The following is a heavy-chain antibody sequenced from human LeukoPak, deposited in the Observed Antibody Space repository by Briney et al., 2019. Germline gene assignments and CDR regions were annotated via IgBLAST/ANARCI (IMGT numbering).Heavy chain of an antibody. CDR1: GYTLTVLS. CDR2: FDPEDGET. V-gene: IGHV1-24*01. J-gene: IGHJ2*01. CDR3: ATVTVGGTVFDL. Sequence: ASVKVSCKVSGYTLTVLSMHWVRQAPGKGLEWMGGFDPEDGETIYAQKFQGRVTMTEDTSTDTAYMELSSLRSEDTAVYYCATVTVGGTVFDLWGRGTLVTVSS. D-gene: IGHD1-7*01.